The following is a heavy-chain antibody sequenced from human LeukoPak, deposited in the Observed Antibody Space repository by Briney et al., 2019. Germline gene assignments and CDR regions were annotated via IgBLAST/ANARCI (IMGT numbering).Heavy chain of an antibody. V-gene: IGHV4-34*01. J-gene: IGHJ6*02. Sequence: SETLSLTCAVYGGSFSGYYWSWIRQPPGKGLEWIGEINHSGSTNYNPSLKSRVTISVDTSKNQFSLKLSSVTAADTAVYYCARAGTVTTGYYYYGMDVWGQGTTVTVSS. CDR1: GGSFSGYY. CDR3: ARAGTVTTGYYYYGMDV. CDR2: INHSGST. D-gene: IGHD4-17*01.